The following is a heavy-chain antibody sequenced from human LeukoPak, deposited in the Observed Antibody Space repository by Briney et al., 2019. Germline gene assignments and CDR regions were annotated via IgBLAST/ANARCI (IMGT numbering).Heavy chain of an antibody. CDR3: AKSREEIRGLDAFDI. V-gene: IGHV4-31*03. CDR1: GGSISSDDYC. CDR2: IYYSGST. D-gene: IGHD5-24*01. Sequence: PSQTLSLTCSVSGGSISSDDYCWNWIRQHPGKGLERIGYIYYSGSTYYNPSLKSRVALSVDTSKNQFSLKLSSLTAADTAVYYCAKSREEIRGLDAFDIWGQGTMVAFSS. J-gene: IGHJ3*02.